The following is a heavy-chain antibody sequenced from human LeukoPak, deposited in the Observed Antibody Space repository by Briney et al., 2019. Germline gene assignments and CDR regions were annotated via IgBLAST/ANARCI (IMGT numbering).Heavy chain of an antibody. J-gene: IGHJ4*02. Sequence: GESLKISCKGSGYSFISYWIGWVRLMPGKGLEWMGTIYPSDSETRYSPSFQGQVTISADKSISTAYLQWSSLKASDTAMYYCARQVAVAAWEYWGQGTLVTVPS. D-gene: IGHD6-19*01. CDR3: ARQVAVAAWEY. CDR2: IYPSDSET. V-gene: IGHV5-51*01. CDR1: GYSFISYW.